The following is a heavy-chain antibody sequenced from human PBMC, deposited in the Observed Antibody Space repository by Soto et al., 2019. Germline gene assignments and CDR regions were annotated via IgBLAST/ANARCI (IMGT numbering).Heavy chain of an antibody. J-gene: IGHJ6*02. CDR2: INPASGHT. CDR1: GYTFATYA. CDR3: GRSVVGATGEILYNAMDV. D-gene: IGHD1-26*01. V-gene: IGHV1-3*01. Sequence: GASVKVSCTASGYTFATYARHWVRQAPGQRPEWMGWINPASGHTKYSKKFQDRVTITRDTSASTGYMELSSLRSEDTAVYYCGRSVVGATGEILYNAMDVWGQGTTVTVSS.